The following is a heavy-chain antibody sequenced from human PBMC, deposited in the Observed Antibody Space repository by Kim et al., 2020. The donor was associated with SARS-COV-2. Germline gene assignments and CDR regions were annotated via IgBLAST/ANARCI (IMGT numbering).Heavy chain of an antibody. V-gene: IGHV3-9*01. Sequence: GGSLRLSCAASGFTFDDYAMHWVRQAPGKGLEWVSGISWNSGSIGYADSVKGRFTISRDNAKNSLYLQMNSLRAEDTALYYCAKGRTIAAAVDYWGQGTLVTVSS. D-gene: IGHD6-13*01. J-gene: IGHJ4*02. CDR1: GFTFDDYA. CDR3: AKGRTIAAAVDY. CDR2: ISWNSGSI.